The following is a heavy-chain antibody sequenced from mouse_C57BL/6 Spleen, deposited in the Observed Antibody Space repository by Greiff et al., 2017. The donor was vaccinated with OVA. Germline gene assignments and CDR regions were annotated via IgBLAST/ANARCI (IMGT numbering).Heavy chain of an antibody. D-gene: IGHD2-5*01. J-gene: IGHJ1*03. Sequence: EVMLVESGGGLVQPGGSLSLSCAASGFTFTDYYMSWVRQPPGKALEWLGFIRNKANGYTTEYSASVKGRFTISRDNSQSILYLQMYALRAEDSATYYCASSYYSNPWYFDVWGTGTTVTVSS. CDR1: GFTFTDYY. CDR2: IRNKANGYTT. V-gene: IGHV7-3*01. CDR3: ASSYYSNPWYFDV.